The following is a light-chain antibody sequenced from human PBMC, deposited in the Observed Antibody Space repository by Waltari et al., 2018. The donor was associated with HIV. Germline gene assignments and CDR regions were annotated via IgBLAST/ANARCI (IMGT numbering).Light chain of an antibody. Sequence: QSVLTQPPSVSAAPGQKVTISCSGSSSNIGNNQVSWYQQLTGTAPKLLIYDNNKRPTGIPDRCSASRAGTSATLGSTGRQTGNEAEYYCGAWESSLSAVVFGTGTKVTVL. CDR2: DNN. V-gene: IGLV1-51*01. CDR3: GAWESSLSAVV. CDR1: SSNIGNNQ. J-gene: IGLJ1*01.